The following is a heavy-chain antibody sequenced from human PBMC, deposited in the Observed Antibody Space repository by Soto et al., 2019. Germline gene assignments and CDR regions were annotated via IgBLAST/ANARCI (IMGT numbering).Heavy chain of an antibody. CDR1: GYTFTGYY. V-gene: IGHV1-2*02. CDR3: ARARYCSSTSCYPQQLVLSYYYGMDV. Sequence: QVQLVQSGAEVKKPGASVKVSCKASGYTFTGYYMHWVRQAPGQGLEWMGWINPNSGGTNYAQKFQGRVAMTRDTSISTAYMELSRMRSDDTAVYYCARARYCSSTSCYPQQLVLSYYYGMDVWGQGTTVTVSS. J-gene: IGHJ6*02. D-gene: IGHD2-2*01. CDR2: INPNSGGT.